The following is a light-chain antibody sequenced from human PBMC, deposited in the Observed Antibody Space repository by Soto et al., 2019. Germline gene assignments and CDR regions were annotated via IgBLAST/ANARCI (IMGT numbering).Light chain of an antibody. J-gene: IGLJ2*01. V-gene: IGLV2-23*02. CDR3: CSYAGSSTVVI. Sequence: QSVLTQPASVSGSPGQSITISCTGTSSDVGSHNLVSWYQQHPGKAPKLMIYEASKRPSGASNRFSGSKSGNTASLTISGLQAEDEADYYCCSYAGSSTVVIFGGGTKLTVL. CDR2: EAS. CDR1: SSDVGSHNL.